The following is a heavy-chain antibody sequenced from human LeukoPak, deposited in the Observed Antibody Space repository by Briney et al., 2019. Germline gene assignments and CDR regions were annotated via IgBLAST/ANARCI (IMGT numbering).Heavy chain of an antibody. D-gene: IGHD3-16*01. CDR3: XXXXXAXSXXXDY. CDR2: INSDGSST. Sequence: PGXSLRXXCAASGFTFSSYWMHWVRQAPGKGLVWVSRINSDGSSTSYADSVKGRFTISRDNSKNTLYLQMNRLRAEDTGVYYCXXXXXAXSXXXDYWGQGTXVTVSS. CDR1: GFTFSSYW. V-gene: IGHV3-74*01. J-gene: IGHJ4*02.